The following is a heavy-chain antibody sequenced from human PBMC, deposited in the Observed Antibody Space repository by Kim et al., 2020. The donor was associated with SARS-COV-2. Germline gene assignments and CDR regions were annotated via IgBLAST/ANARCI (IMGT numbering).Heavy chain of an antibody. Sequence: VKGRLTTSRDNSKNTRYLKMNSRRAEDTAVYYCAKDGPYYYGSGHYFDYWGQGTLVTVSS. CDR3: AKDGPYYYGSGHYFDY. V-gene: IGHV3-23*01. D-gene: IGHD3-10*01. J-gene: IGHJ4*02.